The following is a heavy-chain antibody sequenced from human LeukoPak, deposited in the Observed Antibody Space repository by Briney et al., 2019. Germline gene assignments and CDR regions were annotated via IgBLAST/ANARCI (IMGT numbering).Heavy chain of an antibody. V-gene: IGHV3-21*01. Sequence: GGSLRPSHAASSFTFSSYSMKWVRQPQGKGLEWVSSISSSSSYIYYAETVEGRFTISRRNANNSQYLQMNSLRGEDTAVYYGAREKEGAYCGGDCYSSAFDNWGQGTMVTVSS. CDR2: ISSSSSYI. J-gene: IGHJ3*02. CDR3: AREKEGAYCGGDCYSSAFDN. D-gene: IGHD2-21*02. CDR1: SFTFSSYS.